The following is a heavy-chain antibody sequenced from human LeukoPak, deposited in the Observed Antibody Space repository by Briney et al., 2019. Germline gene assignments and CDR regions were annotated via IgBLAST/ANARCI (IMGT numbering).Heavy chain of an antibody. V-gene: IGHV3-15*04. CDR2: IASKTDGETT. CDR3: ARAWWDTIAAAGKPIDY. Sequence: GGSLRLSCAASGLTVTNAWMNWVRQAPGKGREWVGRIASKTDGETTDYAAPVKGRFTISRDDSKNTLFLQMNSLRAEDTAVYYCARAWWDTIAAAGKPIDYWGQGTLVTVSS. D-gene: IGHD6-13*01. J-gene: IGHJ4*02. CDR1: GLTVTNAW.